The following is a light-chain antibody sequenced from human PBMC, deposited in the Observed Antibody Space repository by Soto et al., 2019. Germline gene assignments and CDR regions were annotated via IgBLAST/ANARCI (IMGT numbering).Light chain of an antibody. Sequence: DIQMTQSPSTLSASVGDRVTITCRASQSISTWLAWYQQEPGKAPKLLIHKASSLQSGVPSRFSGSGSGTEFTLTISSLQSEDFAVYYCQQYNNWPRTFGQGTKVDIK. CDR3: QQYNNWPRT. V-gene: IGKV1-5*03. CDR2: KAS. J-gene: IGKJ1*01. CDR1: QSISTW.